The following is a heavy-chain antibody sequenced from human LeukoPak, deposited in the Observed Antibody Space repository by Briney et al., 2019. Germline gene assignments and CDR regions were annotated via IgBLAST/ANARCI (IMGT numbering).Heavy chain of an antibody. J-gene: IGHJ4*02. D-gene: IGHD2-2*01. CDR1: GFTFSSYA. V-gene: IGHV3-23*01. Sequence: PGGSLRLSCAASGFTFSSYAMSWVRQAPGKGLEWVSAISGSGGSTYYADSVKGRFTISRDNSKNTLYLQMNSLRAEDAAVYYCAKPGGPYCGSPSCYFEFANGGKGTLVTAPS. CDR2: ISGSGGST. CDR3: AKPGGPYCGSPSCYFEFAN.